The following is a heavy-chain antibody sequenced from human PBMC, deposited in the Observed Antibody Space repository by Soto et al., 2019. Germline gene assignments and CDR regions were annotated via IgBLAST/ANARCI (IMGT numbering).Heavy chain of an antibody. V-gene: IGHV3-23*01. CDR1: GFTFSSYA. CDR3: ARSDLGERGIGEYFQH. CDR2: ISGSGGST. D-gene: IGHD3-16*01. J-gene: IGHJ1*01. Sequence: GGSLRLSCAASGFTFSSYAMSWVRQAPGKGLEWVSAISGSGGSTYYADSVKGRFTISRDNSKNTLYLQMNSLRAEDTAVYYCARSDLGERGIGEYFQHWGQGTLVTVSS.